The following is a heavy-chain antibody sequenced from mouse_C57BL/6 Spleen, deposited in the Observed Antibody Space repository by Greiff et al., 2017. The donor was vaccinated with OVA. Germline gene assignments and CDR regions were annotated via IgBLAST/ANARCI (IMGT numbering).Heavy chain of an antibody. CDR2: IDPSDSYT. D-gene: IGHD1-1*01. V-gene: IGHV1-69*01. Sequence: QVQLQQPGAELVMPGASVKLSCKASGYTFTSYWMHWVKQRPGQGLEWVGEIDPSDSYTYYNQKFKGKSTFTGDKSSSTVYLQLSSLTSEDAAVYYCARSITTVLDYWGQGTTLTVSA. CDR1: GYTFTSYW. CDR3: ARSITTVLDY. J-gene: IGHJ2*01.